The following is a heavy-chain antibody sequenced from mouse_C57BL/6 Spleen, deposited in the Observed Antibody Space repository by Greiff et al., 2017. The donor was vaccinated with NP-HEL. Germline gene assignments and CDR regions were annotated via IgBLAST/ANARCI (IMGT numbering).Heavy chain of an antibody. Sequence: VQLQQPGAELVMPGASVKLSCKASGYTFTSYWMHWVKQRPGQGLEWIGEIDPSDSYTNYNQKFKGKSTLTVDKSSSTAYMQLSSLTSEDSAVYYGARHYSNSWFAYWGQGTLVTVSA. CDR3: ARHYSNSWFAY. CDR2: IDPSDSYT. V-gene: IGHV1-69*01. D-gene: IGHD2-5*01. J-gene: IGHJ3*01. CDR1: GYTFTSYW.